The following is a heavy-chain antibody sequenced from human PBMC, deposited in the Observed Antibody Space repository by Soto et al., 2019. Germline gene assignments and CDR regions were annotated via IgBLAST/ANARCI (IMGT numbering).Heavy chain of an antibody. CDR1: GYTFTNYA. CDR3: ARAICSSRQVFYYLDN. Sequence: QVQLVQSGAEVKKPGASVKVSCKDSGYTFTNYAIHWVRQAPGQRLECMGWINAGNDDRRYSQNFQNRVTITRDASASTPYMELSSLRSEDTALYSCARAICSSRQVFYYLDNWGQGTLATVSS. J-gene: IGHJ4*02. D-gene: IGHD6-6*01. V-gene: IGHV1-3*01. CDR2: INAGNDDR.